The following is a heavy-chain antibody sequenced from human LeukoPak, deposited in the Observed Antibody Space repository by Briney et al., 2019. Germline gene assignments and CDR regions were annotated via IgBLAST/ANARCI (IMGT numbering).Heavy chain of an antibody. Sequence: RTSETLSLTCAVYGGSFSGYYWSWIRQPPGKGLEWIGEINHSGSTNYNPSLKSRVTISVDTSKNQFSLKLSSVTAADTAVYYCSLKTPAAGTKFRYFDYWGQGTLVTVSS. CDR2: INHSGST. D-gene: IGHD6-13*01. J-gene: IGHJ4*02. V-gene: IGHV4-34*01. CDR1: GGSFSGYY. CDR3: SLKTPAAGTKFRYFDY.